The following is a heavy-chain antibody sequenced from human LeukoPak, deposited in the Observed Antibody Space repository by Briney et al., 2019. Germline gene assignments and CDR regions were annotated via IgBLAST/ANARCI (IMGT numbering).Heavy chain of an antibody. Sequence: ASVKVSCKASGYTFTGYYIHWVRQAPGQGLEWMGWINPHSGGTNYAQKFQGRVTMTRDTSISTAYMELSRLRSDDTAVYYCARGTRDSSSWYRYYYYMDVWGKGTTVTVSS. V-gene: IGHV1-2*02. CDR2: INPHSGGT. D-gene: IGHD6-13*01. CDR3: ARGTRDSSSWYRYYYYMDV. J-gene: IGHJ6*03. CDR1: GYTFTGYY.